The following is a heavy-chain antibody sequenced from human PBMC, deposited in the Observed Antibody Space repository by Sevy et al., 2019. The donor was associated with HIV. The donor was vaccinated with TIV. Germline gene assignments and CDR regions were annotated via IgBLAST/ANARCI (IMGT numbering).Heavy chain of an antibody. CDR2: ISYDGSNK. Sequence: GGSLRLSCAASGFTFNNYGMHWVRQAPGKGLEWVAVISYDGSNKYYADSVEGRFTMSRDNSKNIYLRMNSLRAEDTAVYFCAKAVYRDNYYYSGMDVWGQGTTVTVSS. CDR1: GFTFNNYG. D-gene: IGHD3-16*02. V-gene: IGHV3-30*18. J-gene: IGHJ6*02. CDR3: AKAVYRDNYYYSGMDV.